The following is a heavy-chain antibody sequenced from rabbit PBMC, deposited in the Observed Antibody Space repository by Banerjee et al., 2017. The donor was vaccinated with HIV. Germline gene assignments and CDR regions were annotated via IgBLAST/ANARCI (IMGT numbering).Heavy chain of an antibody. CDR3: ARGSSVGSTYYDGMDL. J-gene: IGHJ3*01. V-gene: IGHV1S40*01. Sequence: QSLEESGGDLVKPGASLTLTCTASGLDFSSRYYMCWVRQAPGKGLEWIACIYAGSSGSTYYASWAKGRFTISKTSSTTVTLRMTSLTAADTATYFCARGSSVGSTYYDGMDLWGQGTLVTVS. CDR1: GLDFSSRYY. CDR2: IYAGSSGST. D-gene: IGHD8-1*01.